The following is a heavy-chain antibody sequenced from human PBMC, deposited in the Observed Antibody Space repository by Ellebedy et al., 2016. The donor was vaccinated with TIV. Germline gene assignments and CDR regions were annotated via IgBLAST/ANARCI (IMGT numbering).Heavy chain of an antibody. D-gene: IGHD6-19*01. CDR2: INHSGST. CDR1: GGSFSGYY. V-gene: IGHV4-34*01. CDR3: ARGLAVAAPFDY. Sequence: SETLSLTCAVYGGSFSGYYWSWIRQPPGKGLEWIGEINHSGSTNYNPSLKSRVTISVDTSKNQFSLKLSSVTAADTAVYYCARGLAVAAPFDYWGQGTLVTVSS. J-gene: IGHJ4*02.